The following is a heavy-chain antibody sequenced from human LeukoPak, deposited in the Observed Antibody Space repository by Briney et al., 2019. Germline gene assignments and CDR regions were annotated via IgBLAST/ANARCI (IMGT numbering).Heavy chain of an antibody. CDR3: AREISLIPATGYYCDY. Sequence: PGGSLRLSCAASGFSVSSSYMSWVRQAPGKGLEWVSVIYSGGYIYHADSVKGLFTISRDNSKNTLYLQMNNLRVEDTAVYYCAREISLIPATGYYCDYWGQGTLVTVSS. CDR2: IYSGGYI. J-gene: IGHJ4*02. D-gene: IGHD6-13*01. CDR1: GFSVSSSY. V-gene: IGHV3-53*01.